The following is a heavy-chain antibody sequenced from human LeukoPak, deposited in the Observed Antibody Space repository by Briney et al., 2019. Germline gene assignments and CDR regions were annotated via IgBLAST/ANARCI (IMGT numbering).Heavy chain of an antibody. CDR3: ARLAWGLSRQWLVRPNLFDY. CDR2: IYYSGST. Sequence: SETLSLTCTVSGGSISSSSYYWGWIRQPPGKGLEWIGSIYYSGSTYYNPSLKSRVTISVDTSKNQFSLKLSSVIAADTAVYYCARLAWGLSRQWLVRPNLFDYWGQGTLVTVSS. V-gene: IGHV4-39*01. CDR1: GGSISSSSYY. J-gene: IGHJ4*02. D-gene: IGHD6-19*01.